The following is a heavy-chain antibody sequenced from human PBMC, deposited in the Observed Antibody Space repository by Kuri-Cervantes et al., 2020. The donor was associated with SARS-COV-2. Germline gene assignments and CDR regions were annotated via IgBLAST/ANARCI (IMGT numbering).Heavy chain of an antibody. CDR2: IYSGGST. V-gene: IGHV3-53*01. CDR3: ARDYPLVDC. CDR1: GFSFRSVW. J-gene: IGHJ4*02. Sequence: GESLKISCAASGFSFRSVWMNWVRQAPGKGLEWVSVIYSGGSTYYADSVKGRFTISRDNAKNSLYLQMNSLRAEDTAVYYCARDYPLVDCWGQGSLVTVSS.